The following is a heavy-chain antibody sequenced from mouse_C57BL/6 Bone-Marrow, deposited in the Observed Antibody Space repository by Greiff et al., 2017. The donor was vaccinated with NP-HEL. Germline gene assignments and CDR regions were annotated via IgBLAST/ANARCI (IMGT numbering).Heavy chain of an antibody. J-gene: IGHJ3*01. CDR2: IWRGGST. CDR1: GFSLTSYG. CDR3: ARKRGAY. Sequence: QVHVKQSGPGLVQPSQSLSITCTVSGFSLTSYGVHWVRQSPGKGLEWLGVIWRGGSTDYNAAFISRLSISKDNDKSQVFSKMNSRQADDAAIYYCARKRGAYWGQGTLVTVSA. V-gene: IGHV2-2*01.